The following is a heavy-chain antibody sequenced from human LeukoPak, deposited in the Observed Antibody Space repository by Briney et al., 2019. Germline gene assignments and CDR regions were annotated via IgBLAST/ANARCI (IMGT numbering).Heavy chain of an antibody. Sequence: PGGSPRLSCAASEFTFSNYGMHWVRQAPGKGLEWVAVLSYDGGVKYHADSVKGRFTISRDNSKNTLYLQMNSLRTEDTAVYYCAKGRDNSWFAFDYWGQGTLVTVSS. CDR1: EFTFSNYG. CDR3: AKGRDNSWFAFDY. J-gene: IGHJ4*02. V-gene: IGHV3-30*18. CDR2: LSYDGGVK. D-gene: IGHD6-13*01.